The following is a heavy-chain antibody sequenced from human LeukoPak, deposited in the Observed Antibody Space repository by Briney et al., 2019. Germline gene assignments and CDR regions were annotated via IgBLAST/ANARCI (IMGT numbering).Heavy chain of an antibody. CDR3: ASPPPAGLLALHFAD. CDR2: TIPIFGTP. J-gene: IGHJ4*02. V-gene: IGHV1-69*13. Sequence: SVKVSCKASGGTFSRREINWVRQSPGQELEWMGGTIPIFGTPKYAQKFQGRATITADESTGIVYMELGSLRHEDTAVYYCASPPPAGLLALHFADWGQGTLVTVSS. CDR1: GGTFSRRE. D-gene: IGHD3-10*01.